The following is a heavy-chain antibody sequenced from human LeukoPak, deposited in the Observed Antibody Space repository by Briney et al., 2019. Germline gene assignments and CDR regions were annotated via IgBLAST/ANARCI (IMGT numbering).Heavy chain of an antibody. J-gene: IGHJ4*02. CDR3: ARVRVLGSPPYYFDY. Sequence: ASVKVSCKASGGTFSSYGISWVRQAPGQGLEWMGRIIPILGIANYAQKFQGRVTITADKSTSTAYMELSSLRSEDTAVYYCARVRVLGSPPYYFDYWGQGTLVTVSS. D-gene: IGHD3-10*01. V-gene: IGHV1-69*04. CDR1: GGTFSSYG. CDR2: IIPILGIA.